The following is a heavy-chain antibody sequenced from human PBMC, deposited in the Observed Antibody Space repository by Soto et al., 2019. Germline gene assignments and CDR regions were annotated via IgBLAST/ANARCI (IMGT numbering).Heavy chain of an antibody. J-gene: IGHJ4*02. V-gene: IGHV1-2*04. CDR1: GYTFTGYY. Sequence: GASVKVSCKDSGYTFTGYYMHWVRQAPGQGLEWMGWINPNSGGTNYAQKFQGWVTMTRDTSISTAYMELSRLRSDDTAVYYCARSPGGVVTAMYYFDYWGQGTLVTVSS. D-gene: IGHD2-21*02. CDR3: ARSPGGVVTAMYYFDY. CDR2: INPNSGGT.